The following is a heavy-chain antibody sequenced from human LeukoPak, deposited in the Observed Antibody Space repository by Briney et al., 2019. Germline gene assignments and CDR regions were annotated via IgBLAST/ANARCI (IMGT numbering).Heavy chain of an antibody. CDR2: IEHSGST. CDR1: GGSISSSSYY. CDR3: ARHTSAGAFDI. V-gene: IGHV4-39*01. J-gene: IGHJ3*02. Sequence: SETLSLTCTVSGGSISSSSYYWNWIRQPPGKGLEWIGEIEHSGSTKYNPSLKSRVTISVDTSKNQFSLKLSSVTAADTAVYYCARHTSAGAFDIWGQGTMVTVSS.